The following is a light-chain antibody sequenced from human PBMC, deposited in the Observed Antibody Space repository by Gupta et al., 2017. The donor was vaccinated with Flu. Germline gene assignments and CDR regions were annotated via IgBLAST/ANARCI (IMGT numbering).Light chain of an antibody. CDR3: QVWDSNSDQWV. CDR2: ADS. CDR1: NLGSKS. Sequence: SYVLTQPPSVSVAPGQTARITCGGNNLGSKSLNWYQQSPGQAPVVVVYADSDRPSGIPERFAGSNSWNTATLTISRLEDGDEADYYCQVWDSNSDQWVFGGGTKLTVL. V-gene: IGLV3-21*02. J-gene: IGLJ3*02.